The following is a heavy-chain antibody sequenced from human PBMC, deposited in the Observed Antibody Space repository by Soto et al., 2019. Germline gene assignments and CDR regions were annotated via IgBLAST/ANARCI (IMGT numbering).Heavy chain of an antibody. V-gene: IGHV1-69*01. Sequence: QVQLVQSGAEVRKPGSSVRVSCKTSATRFSIFSLNWVRQAPGQGLEWMGGVLPITRSTDYAQKFRGRVSIIADESTRTAYMEMSSLRSDDTAVYYCGTGSSWTKVESWGQGTLVTVSS. D-gene: IGHD6-13*01. CDR3: GTGSSWTKVES. J-gene: IGHJ4*02. CDR2: VLPITRST. CDR1: ATRFSIFS.